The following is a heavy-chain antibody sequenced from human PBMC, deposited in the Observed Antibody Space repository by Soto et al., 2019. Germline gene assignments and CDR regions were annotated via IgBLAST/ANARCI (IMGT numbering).Heavy chain of an antibody. V-gene: IGHV3-30*18. CDR3: AKDGIFYGDDDAFDI. J-gene: IGHJ3*02. CDR1: GFTFSSYG. Sequence: GGSLRLSCAASGFTFSSYGMHWVRQAPGKGLEWVAVISYDGSNKYYADSVKGRLTISRDNSKNTLYLQMNSLRAEDTAVYYCAKDGIFYGDDDAFDIWGQGTMVTVSS. D-gene: IGHD4-17*01. CDR2: ISYDGSNK.